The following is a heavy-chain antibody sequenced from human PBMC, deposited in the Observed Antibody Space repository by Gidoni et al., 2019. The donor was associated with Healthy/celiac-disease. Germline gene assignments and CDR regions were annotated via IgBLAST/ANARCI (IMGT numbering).Heavy chain of an antibody. CDR1: GFTFDDYA. Sequence: EVQLVESGGVVVQPGGSLRLACAASGFTFDDYAMHWVRPAPGKGLEWVSLISWDGGSTYYADSVKGRFTISRDNSKNSLYLQMNSLRAEDTALYYCAKDRSIAAAGTFDYWGQGTLVTVSS. CDR2: ISWDGGST. J-gene: IGHJ4*02. CDR3: AKDRSIAAAGTFDY. V-gene: IGHV3-43D*04. D-gene: IGHD6-13*01.